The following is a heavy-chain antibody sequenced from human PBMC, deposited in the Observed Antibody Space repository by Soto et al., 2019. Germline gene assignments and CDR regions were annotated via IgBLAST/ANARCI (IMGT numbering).Heavy chain of an antibody. CDR3: ARARAITGTWSLALELTTKGNWFDP. Sequence: SSETLSLTCSVSGGSVSDKTYYWSWIRQPPGKRLEWIGYVYYSGTTNYNPSLKSRVTISVDTSKNQFSLKLSSVTAADTAVYYCARARAITGTWSLALELTTKGNWFDPWGQGTLVTVSS. CDR1: GGSVSDKTYY. CDR2: VYYSGTT. V-gene: IGHV4-61*01. J-gene: IGHJ5*02. D-gene: IGHD1-20*01.